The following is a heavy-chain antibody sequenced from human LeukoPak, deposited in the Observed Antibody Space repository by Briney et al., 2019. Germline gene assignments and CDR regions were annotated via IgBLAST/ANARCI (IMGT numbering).Heavy chain of an antibody. V-gene: IGHV3-74*01. CDR2: IDTDGSTT. Sequence: PGGSLRLSCAASGFTFSDYYMSWIRQAPGKGLVWVSRIDTDGSTTNYADSVKGRFTISRDNAKNTLYLQMNSLRDEDTAVYFCTRGTIAVAGTDYWGQGTLVTVSS. CDR3: TRGTIAVAGTDY. D-gene: IGHD6-13*01. J-gene: IGHJ4*02. CDR1: GFTFSDYY.